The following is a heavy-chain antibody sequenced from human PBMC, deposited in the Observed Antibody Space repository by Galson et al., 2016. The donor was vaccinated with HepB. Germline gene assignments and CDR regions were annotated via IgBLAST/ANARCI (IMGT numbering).Heavy chain of an antibody. Sequence: SLRLSCAASGFTFTVYWMYWVRQAPGKGLVWVSHINLDGSTTTYADSVKGRFTISRDNARNTLDLQMASLRAEDTAVYYCVSGYDAHAYGYWGQGTLVTVSS. D-gene: IGHD2-15*01. CDR2: INLDGSTT. CDR1: GFTFTVYW. J-gene: IGHJ4*02. CDR3: VSGYDAHAYGY. V-gene: IGHV3-74*01.